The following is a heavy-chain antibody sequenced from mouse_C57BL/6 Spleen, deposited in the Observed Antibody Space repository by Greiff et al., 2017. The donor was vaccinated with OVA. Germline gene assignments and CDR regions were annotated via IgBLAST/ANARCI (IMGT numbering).Heavy chain of an antibody. V-gene: IGHV1-61*01. CDR3: ARSGYGSPYYFDY. D-gene: IGHD1-1*01. Sequence: QVQLQQPGAELVRPGSSVKLSCKASGYTFTSYWMDWVKQRPGQGLEWIGNIYPSDSETHYNQKFKDKATLTVDKSSSTAYMQLSSLTSEDSAVDYCARSGYGSPYYFDYWGQGTTLTVSS. CDR2: IYPSDSET. J-gene: IGHJ2*01. CDR1: GYTFTSYW.